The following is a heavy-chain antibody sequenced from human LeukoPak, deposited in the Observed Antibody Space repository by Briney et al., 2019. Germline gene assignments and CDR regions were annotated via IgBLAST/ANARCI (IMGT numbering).Heavy chain of an antibody. CDR2: IGGSGANT. Sequence: GGSLRLSCVASGFTFPRYAMNWVRQAPGQGLEWVSGIGGSGANTYYAEYVKGRFTISRDNSKNTVYLQMNSLRAEDTAVYYCAKDRGLIKFDYWGQGTLVTVSS. CDR3: AKDRGLIKFDY. J-gene: IGHJ4*02. CDR1: GFTFPRYA. D-gene: IGHD2-15*01. V-gene: IGHV3-23*01.